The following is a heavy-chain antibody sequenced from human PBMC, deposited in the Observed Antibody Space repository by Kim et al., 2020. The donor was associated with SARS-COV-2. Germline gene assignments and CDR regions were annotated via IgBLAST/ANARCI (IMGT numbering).Heavy chain of an antibody. D-gene: IGHD6-19*01. CDR3: ARQRKQWLVQDAFDI. Sequence: SETLSLTCTVSGGSVSSSSYYWGWIRQPPGKGLEWIGSIYYSGSTYYNPSLKSRVTISVDTSKNQFSLKLSSLTAADTAVYYCARQRKQWLVQDAFDIWGQGTLVTVSS. J-gene: IGHJ3*02. CDR1: GGSVSSSSYY. V-gene: IGHV4-39*01. CDR2: IYYSGST.